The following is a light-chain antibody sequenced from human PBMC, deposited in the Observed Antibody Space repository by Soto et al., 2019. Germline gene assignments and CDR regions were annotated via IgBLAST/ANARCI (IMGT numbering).Light chain of an antibody. V-gene: IGKV3-20*01. J-gene: IGKJ1*01. CDR3: QQYGSSPPT. CDR1: QSVSSSY. CDR2: GAS. Sequence: EIVLTQSPGTLSLSPGERATLSCRASQSVSSSYLAWYQQKPGQAPRLLIYGASRRATGIPDRFSGSGSGTDFTITISRLEPEDFAVYYCQQYGSSPPTFGQGTKVEIK.